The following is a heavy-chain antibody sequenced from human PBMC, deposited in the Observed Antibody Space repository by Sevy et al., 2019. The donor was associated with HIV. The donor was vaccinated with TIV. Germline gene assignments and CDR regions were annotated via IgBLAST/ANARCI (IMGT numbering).Heavy chain of an antibody. CDR2: ISSSGSTI. Sequence: GGSLRLSCEASGFTFSSYEMNWVRQAPGKGLEWVSCISSSGSTISYADSVKGRFTISRDNAKNSLYLQMNSLRAEDTAVYYCATSGGVTDYGMDVWGQGTTVTVSS. CDR1: GFTFSSYE. D-gene: IGHD3-16*01. V-gene: IGHV3-48*03. J-gene: IGHJ6*02. CDR3: ATSGGVTDYGMDV.